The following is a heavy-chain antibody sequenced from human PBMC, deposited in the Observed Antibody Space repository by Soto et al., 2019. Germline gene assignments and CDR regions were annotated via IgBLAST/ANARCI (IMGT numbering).Heavy chain of an antibody. V-gene: IGHV3-30-3*01. D-gene: IGHD3-10*01. CDR2: ISYDGSNK. CDR3: ARGMVRGDYYYYYGMDV. Sequence: PGGFLRLSCAASGFTFSSYAMHWVRQAPGKGLEWVAVISYDGSNKYYADSVKGRFTISRDNSKNTLYLQMNSLRAEDTAVYYCARGMVRGDYYYYYGMDVWGQGTTVTVSS. J-gene: IGHJ6*02. CDR1: GFTFSSYA.